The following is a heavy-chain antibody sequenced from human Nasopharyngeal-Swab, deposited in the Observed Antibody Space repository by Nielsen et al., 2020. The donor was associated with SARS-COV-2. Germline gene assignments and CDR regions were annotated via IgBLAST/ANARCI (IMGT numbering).Heavy chain of an antibody. V-gene: IGHV1-69*10. CDR1: GDTLSSYA. CDR3: AGEISDGSGAGDY. Sequence: SVKVSCKASGDTLSSYAISWVRQAPGQGLEWMGGIIPNRGNANYAQKFQGRVTITADNSTSTAYMELSSLRSEDTAVYYCAGEISDGSGAGDYWGQGTLVTVSS. D-gene: IGHD3-10*01. CDR2: IIPNRGNA. J-gene: IGHJ4*02.